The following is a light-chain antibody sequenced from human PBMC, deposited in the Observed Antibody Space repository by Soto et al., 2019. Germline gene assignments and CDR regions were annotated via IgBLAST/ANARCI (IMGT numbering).Light chain of an antibody. CDR1: NSDVGAYNY. CDR2: EVR. Sequence: QSVLTQPASVSGSPGQSITISCTGTNSDVGAYNYVSWYQQYPGKAPKVIIFEVRKRPSGVSDRFSGSKSGDTASLTISGLQAEDEADYYCSSYRSSTTFVFGTGTKLTVL. V-gene: IGLV2-14*01. CDR3: SSYRSSTTFV. J-gene: IGLJ1*01.